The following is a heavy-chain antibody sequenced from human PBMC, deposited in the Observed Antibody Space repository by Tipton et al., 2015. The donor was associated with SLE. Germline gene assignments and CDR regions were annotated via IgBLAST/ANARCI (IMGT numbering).Heavy chain of an antibody. J-gene: IGHJ2*01. CDR1: GGSFSGYY. V-gene: IGHV4-34*01. CDR2: INHRGST. CDR3: ARHPDYWYFDL. Sequence: TLSLTCAVYGGSFSGYYWSWIRQPPGKGLEWIGEINHRGSTNYNPSLKSRVTISVDTSKNQFSLKLSSVTAADTAVYYCARHPDYWYFDLWGRGTLVTVSS.